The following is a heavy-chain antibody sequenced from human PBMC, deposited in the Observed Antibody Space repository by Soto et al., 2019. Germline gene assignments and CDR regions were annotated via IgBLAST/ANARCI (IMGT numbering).Heavy chain of an antibody. J-gene: IGHJ1*01. D-gene: IGHD6-13*01. CDR1: GFTFSTYA. CDR3: VKDESINWYSGHFRH. Sequence: GGSLRLSCAASGFTFSTYAMSWVRQVPGKGLEWVSGINWNSGSIGYGDSVKGRSAISRDNAKNSLHLQMNSLSAEDTAFYYCVKDESINWYSGHFRHWGQGTLVTVSS. V-gene: IGHV3-9*01. CDR2: INWNSGSI.